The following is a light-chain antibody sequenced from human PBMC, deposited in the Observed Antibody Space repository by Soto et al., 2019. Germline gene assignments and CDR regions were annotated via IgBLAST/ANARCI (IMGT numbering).Light chain of an antibody. CDR1: QSVSSSY. J-gene: IGKJ5*01. V-gene: IGKV3-20*01. Sequence: EIVLTQSPGTLSLSPGERATRSCRASQSVSSSYLAWYQQKPGQAPRLLMSAASSRATGIPDRFSGSGSGTDFTLTISRLEAEDFAVYYCQQSSSSPITFGQGTRLEIK. CDR3: QQSSSSPIT. CDR2: AAS.